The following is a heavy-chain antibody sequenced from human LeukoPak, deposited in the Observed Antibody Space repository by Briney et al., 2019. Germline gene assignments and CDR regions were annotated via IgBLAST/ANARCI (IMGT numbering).Heavy chain of an antibody. V-gene: IGHV4-39*07. J-gene: IGHJ4*02. CDR1: GGSISSSSYY. CDR2: IYYSGST. D-gene: IGHD6-13*01. CDR3: ARDLEQQLVGGYYFDY. Sequence: PSETLSLTCTVSGGSISSSSYYWGWIRQPPGKGLEWIGSIYYSGSTYYNPSLKSRVTISVDTSKNQFSLKLSSVTAADTAVYYCARDLEQQLVGGYYFDYWGQGTLVTVSS.